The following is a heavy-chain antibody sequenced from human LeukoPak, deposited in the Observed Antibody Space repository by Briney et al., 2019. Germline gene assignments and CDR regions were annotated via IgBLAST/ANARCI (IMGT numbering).Heavy chain of an antibody. Sequence: GGSLRLSCVASGFTFSSSWMSWVRQAPGGGLEFVANINPDESTKNYVDSVKGRFTISRDNAKNSLYLQMNSLRAEDTAVYYCAKDLALYSGYDNYYGMDVWGQGTTVTVSS. D-gene: IGHD5-12*01. J-gene: IGHJ6*02. CDR3: AKDLALYSGYDNYYGMDV. V-gene: IGHV3-7*01. CDR2: INPDESTK. CDR1: GFTFSSSW.